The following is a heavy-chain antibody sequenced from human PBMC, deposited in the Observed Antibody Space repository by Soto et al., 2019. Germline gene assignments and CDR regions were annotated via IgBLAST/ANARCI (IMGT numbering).Heavy chain of an antibody. CDR2: IGTTGDT. CDR1: GFTYSIYD. D-gene: IGHD3-22*01. CDR3: ARAIGPTLFDY. V-gene: IGHV3-13*04. Sequence: LRLSCSASGFTYSIYDMHWVRQGTGKGLEWVSAIGTTGDTYYAGSVKGRFTISRENAKNSLYLQMNSLRAGDTAIYFCARAIGPTLFDYWGQGTLVTVSS. J-gene: IGHJ4*02.